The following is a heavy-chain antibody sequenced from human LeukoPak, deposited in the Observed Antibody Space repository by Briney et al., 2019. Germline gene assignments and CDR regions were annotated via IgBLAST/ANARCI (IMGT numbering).Heavy chain of an antibody. CDR2: IYWDDDT. J-gene: IGHJ3*01. CDR3: AHRPWQAVAAPAGTFDV. D-gene: IGHD6-19*01. CDR1: GFSLSTSGVG. V-gene: IGHV2-5*02. Sequence: SGPTLVKPTQTLTLTCTFSGFSLSTSGVGVGWIRQPPGKALEWLALIYWDDDTRYSPSLKSRLTITKDTSKNQVVLTMTNMDPVDTAPYYCAHRPWQAVAAPAGTFDVWGQGTVVTVSS.